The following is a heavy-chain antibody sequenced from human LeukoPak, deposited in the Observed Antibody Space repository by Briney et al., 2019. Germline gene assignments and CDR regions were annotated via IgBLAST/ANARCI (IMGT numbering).Heavy chain of an antibody. J-gene: IGHJ6*03. D-gene: IGHD1-7*01. CDR2: IIPIFGTA. CDR3: AREISRYNWNYEDYMDV. Sequence: SVKVSCKASGGTFSSYAISWVRQAPGQGLEWMGGIIPIFGTANYAQKFQGRVTITTDESTSTAYMELSSLRSEDTAVYYCAREISRYNWNYEDYMDVWGKGTTVTVSS. V-gene: IGHV1-69*05. CDR1: GGTFSSYA.